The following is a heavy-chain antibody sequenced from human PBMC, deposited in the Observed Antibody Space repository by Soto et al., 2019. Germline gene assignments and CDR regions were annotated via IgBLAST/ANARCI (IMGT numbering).Heavy chain of an antibody. CDR3: ARSLEYGGNCFFDY. CDR1: GYSFTNYW. V-gene: IGHV5-51*01. J-gene: IGHJ4*02. Sequence: LGESLKISCKGSGYSFTNYWIAWVRQMPGKGLEWMGTIYPGDSQIRYSPSFQGQVTVSVDKSITTAYLQWSGLTASDTAMYYCARSLEYGGNCFFDYWGQGTQVTVSS. D-gene: IGHD2-15*01. CDR2: IYPGDSQI.